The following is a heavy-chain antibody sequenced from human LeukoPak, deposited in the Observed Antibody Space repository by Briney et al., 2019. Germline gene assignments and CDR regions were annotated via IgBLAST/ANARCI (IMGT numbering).Heavy chain of an antibody. V-gene: IGHV4-59*12. CDR2: IYYSGST. CDR3: ARAPDTAIPYYYMDV. D-gene: IGHD5-18*01. J-gene: IGHJ6*03. Sequence: SETLSLSCTVSGGSISSYYWNWIRQPPGKGLEWIGYIYYSGSTNYNPSLKSRVNISLDKSKNHFSMRVNSVVAADTAIYYCARAPDTAIPYYYMDVWGKGTTVTVSS. CDR1: GGSISSYY.